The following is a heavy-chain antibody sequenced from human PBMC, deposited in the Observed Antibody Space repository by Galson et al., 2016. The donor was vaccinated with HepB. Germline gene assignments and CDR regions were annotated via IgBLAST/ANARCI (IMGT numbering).Heavy chain of an antibody. CDR3: SKERVGSLVGDLALDI. V-gene: IGHV3-23*01. D-gene: IGHD3-10*01. CDR2: ISGRGGST. J-gene: IGHJ3*02. Sequence: SLRLSCAASGFTFSNYAMTWVRQAPGKGLEWVSSISGRGGSTYDADSVKGRFTITRDNSKNTLYLQMNSLRAEDTAVYHCSKERVGSLVGDLALDIWGQGTVVTVSS. CDR1: GFTFSNYA.